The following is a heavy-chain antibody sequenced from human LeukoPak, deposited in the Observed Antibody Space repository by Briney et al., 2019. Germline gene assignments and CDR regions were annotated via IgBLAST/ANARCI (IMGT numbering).Heavy chain of an antibody. Sequence: GGSLRLSCATSGFTFSSYNMNWVRQAPGKGREWVSATSVRANNRYHADSVKGRFTISRDNAKNSLYLQMNSLRAEDTAVYYCAREPTTTHDALDIWGPGTMVTVSS. V-gene: IGHV3-21*01. J-gene: IGHJ3*02. CDR2: TSVRANNR. D-gene: IGHD4-11*01. CDR3: AREPTTTHDALDI. CDR1: GFTFSSYN.